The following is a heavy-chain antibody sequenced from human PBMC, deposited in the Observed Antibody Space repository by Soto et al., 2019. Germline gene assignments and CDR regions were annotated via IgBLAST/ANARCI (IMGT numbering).Heavy chain of an antibody. Sequence: EVQLLESGGGLVQPGGSLRLSCAASGFTFSSYAMSWVRQAPGKGLEWVSAISGSGGSTYYADSVKGRFTISRDNSKNTLYLQMNSLRAEDTAVYYCAKDRSPYYDSSGYYPGWGQGTLVTVSS. CDR3: AKDRSPYYDSSGYYPG. D-gene: IGHD3-22*01. V-gene: IGHV3-23*01. CDR2: ISGSGGST. J-gene: IGHJ4*02. CDR1: GFTFSSYA.